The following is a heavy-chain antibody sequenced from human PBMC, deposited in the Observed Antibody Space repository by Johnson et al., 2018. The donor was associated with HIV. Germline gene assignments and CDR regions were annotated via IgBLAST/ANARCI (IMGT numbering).Heavy chain of an antibody. Sequence: VQLVESGGGLVKPGGSLRLSCAASGFTFSNAWMSWVRQAPGKGLEWVSVIYSGGNTYYTDSVRGRFTISRDNSKNTLYLQRNSLRAEDTAVYYCARGRSLRSVAGDDAFDIWGQGTMVTVSS. CDR1: GFTFSNAW. CDR3: ARGRSLRSVAGDDAFDI. CDR2: IYSGGNT. J-gene: IGHJ3*02. D-gene: IGHD6-19*01. V-gene: IGHV3-66*02.